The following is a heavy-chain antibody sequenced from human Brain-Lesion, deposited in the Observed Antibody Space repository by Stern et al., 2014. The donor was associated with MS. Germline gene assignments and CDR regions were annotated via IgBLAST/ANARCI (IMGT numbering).Heavy chain of an antibody. J-gene: IGHJ6*02. Sequence: VQLVESGGGLVKPGGYLRLSCAPSGFTFSSYTMNWVRQAPGKGLEWVASINTGSDYIYYADSVKGRFTISRDNAKNSLYLQMNSLRDEDTAIYFCARVAEQLVDFYFYYGMDVWGQGTTVTVSS. D-gene: IGHD6-13*01. CDR3: ARVAEQLVDFYFYYGMDV. CDR1: GFTFSSYT. CDR2: INTGSDYI. V-gene: IGHV3-21*01.